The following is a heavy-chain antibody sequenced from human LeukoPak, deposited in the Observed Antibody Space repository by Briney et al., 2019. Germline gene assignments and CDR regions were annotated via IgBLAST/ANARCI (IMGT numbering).Heavy chain of an antibody. J-gene: IGHJ5*02. Sequence: GASGKVCCKAAGGTFSSYAISWVRQAPGHGLEWMGGIIPIFGTANYAQKFQGRVTITAEESKRPAYMELSRLRCEDTAVYYCARSGPGAYNWFDPWGQGTLVTVSS. V-gene: IGHV1-69*13. CDR3: ARSGPGAYNWFDP. D-gene: IGHD1-26*01. CDR2: IIPIFGTA. CDR1: GGTFSSYA.